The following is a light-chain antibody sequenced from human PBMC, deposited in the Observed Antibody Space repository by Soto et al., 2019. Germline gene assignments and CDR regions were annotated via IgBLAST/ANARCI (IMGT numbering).Light chain of an antibody. CDR3: HHYYNTPIT. CDR1: QSVLSSSDNKNY. Sequence: DFVMTQSPDSLAVSLGERATINCKSSQSVLSSSDNKNYLGWFQQKPGQPPKLLISWASTRGSGVSDRFGVSGSGTDFTLTISGLQAEDVVVYYCHHYYNTPITFGQGTRLEIK. J-gene: IGKJ5*01. V-gene: IGKV4-1*01. CDR2: WAS.